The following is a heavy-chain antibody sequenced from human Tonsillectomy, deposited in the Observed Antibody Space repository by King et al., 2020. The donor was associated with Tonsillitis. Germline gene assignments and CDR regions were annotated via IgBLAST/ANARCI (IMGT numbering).Heavy chain of an antibody. D-gene: IGHD2-21*01. Sequence: VQLVESGGGLIQPGGSLRLSCAASAFTVSTNYMSWVRQAPGKGLEWVSVIYSGDSTYYADSVKGRFTISRDNSKNILYLQMNSLKAADTAVYYCANVGNRFRYYMDVWGNGTTVIVSS. CDR2: IYSGDST. CDR3: ANVGNRFRYYMDV. V-gene: IGHV3-53*01. J-gene: IGHJ6*03. CDR1: AFTVSTNY.